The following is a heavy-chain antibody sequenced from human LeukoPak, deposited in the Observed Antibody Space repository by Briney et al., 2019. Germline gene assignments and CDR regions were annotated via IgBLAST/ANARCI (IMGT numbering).Heavy chain of an antibody. V-gene: IGHV3-48*04. D-gene: IGHD3-10*02. CDR3: AELGITMIGGV. CDR2: ISSSGSTI. Sequence: GGSLRLSCAASGFTFSTYSINWVRQAPGKGLEWVSYISSSGSTIYYADSVKGRFTISRDNAKNSLYLQMNSLRAEDTAVYYCAELGITMIGGVWGKGTTVTISS. J-gene: IGHJ6*04. CDR1: GFTFSTYS.